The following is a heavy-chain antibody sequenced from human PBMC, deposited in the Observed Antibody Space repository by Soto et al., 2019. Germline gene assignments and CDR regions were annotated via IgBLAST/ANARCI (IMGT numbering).Heavy chain of an antibody. J-gene: IGHJ5*02. CDR2: ISGSGGST. CDR3: AKVYGYSSAWSNWYDP. Sequence: EVQLLESGGGLVQPGGSLRLSCAASGFTFSNYAMSWVRQAPGKGLEWVSDISGSGGSTYYADSVKGRFTISRYNSKNTMYLQMNSLRADDTAVYYCAKVYGYSSAWSNWYDPWGQGTLVTVSS. CDR1: GFTFSNYA. V-gene: IGHV3-23*01. D-gene: IGHD6-19*01.